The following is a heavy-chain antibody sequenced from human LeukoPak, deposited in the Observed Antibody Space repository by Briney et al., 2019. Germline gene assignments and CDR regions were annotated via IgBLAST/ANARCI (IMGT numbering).Heavy chain of an antibody. CDR3: ARDVEQWLVRVYYFDY. J-gene: IGHJ4*02. CDR1: GFTLSSYS. D-gene: IGHD6-19*01. V-gene: IGHV3-48*01. CDR2: ISSGSTTI. Sequence: GSLRLSCATSGFTLSSYSMNWVRQAPGKGLEWVSYISSGSTTIYYADSVKGRFTISRDNAKNSLYLQMNSLRAEDTAVYYCARDVEQWLVRVYYFDYWGQGTLVTVSS.